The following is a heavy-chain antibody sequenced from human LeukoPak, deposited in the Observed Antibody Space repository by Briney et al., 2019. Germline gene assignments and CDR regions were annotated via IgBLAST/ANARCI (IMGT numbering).Heavy chain of an antibody. CDR2: ISSSGSTI. J-gene: IGHJ4*02. V-gene: IGHV3-48*03. D-gene: IGHD4/OR15-4a*01. CDR1: GFTFSSYE. Sequence: GGSLRLSCAASGFTFSSYEMDWVRQAPGKGLEWVSYISSSGSTIYYSDSVKGRFTISRDNSKNTLYLQMNSLRAEDTAVYYCARRAGAYSHPYDYWGQGTLVTVSS. CDR3: ARRAGAYSHPYDY.